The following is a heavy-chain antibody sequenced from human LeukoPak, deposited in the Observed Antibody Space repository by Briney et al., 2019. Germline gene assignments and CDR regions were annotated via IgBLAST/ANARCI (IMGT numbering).Heavy chain of an antibody. V-gene: IGHV3-43*01. CDR1: GFTFDDYT. J-gene: IGHJ4*02. CDR2: INWDGGST. Sequence: GGSLRLSCAASGFTFDDYTMHWVRQAPGKGLEWVSLINWDGGSTSYADSVKGRFTISRDNSKNSLYLQMNSLRTEDTAFYYCAKDDASVSSSWYLDYWGQGTLVTVSS. CDR3: AKDDASVSSSWYLDY. D-gene: IGHD6-13*01.